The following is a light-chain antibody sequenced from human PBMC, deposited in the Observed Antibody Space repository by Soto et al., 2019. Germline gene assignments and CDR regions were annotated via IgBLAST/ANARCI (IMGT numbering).Light chain of an antibody. J-gene: IGLJ3*02. CDR3: SSYTSSSTQV. CDR1: SSDVGGYNY. Sequence: QSALTQPASVSGSPGQSITISCTGTSSDVGGYNYVSWYQHHPGKVPKLMIYEVTNRPSGVSNRFSGSKSGNTASLTISGLQAEDEADYYCSSYTSSSTQVLGGGTKLTVL. CDR2: EVT. V-gene: IGLV2-14*01.